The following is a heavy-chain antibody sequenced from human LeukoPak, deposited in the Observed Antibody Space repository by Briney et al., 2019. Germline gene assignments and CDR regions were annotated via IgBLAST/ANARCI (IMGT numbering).Heavy chain of an antibody. D-gene: IGHD3-3*01. CDR3: AKGVGYYDFWSGPQQTEYFQH. J-gene: IGHJ1*01. Sequence: GGSLRLSCAASGFSVNNNYMSWIRQASGKGLEWVSYISKRGYTIYYADSVKGRCTISRDNAKNSLYLQMNSLRAEDTAVYYCAKGVGYYDFWSGPQQTEYFQHWGQGTLVTVSS. V-gene: IGHV3-11*01. CDR1: GFSVNNNY. CDR2: ISKRGYTI.